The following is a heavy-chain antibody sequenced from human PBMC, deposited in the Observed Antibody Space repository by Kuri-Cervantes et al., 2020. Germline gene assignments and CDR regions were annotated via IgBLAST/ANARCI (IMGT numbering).Heavy chain of an antibody. CDR3: ARSYYYGSGIFYYYMDV. CDR2: TYYMSKRDN. CDR1: GDSVPSNSAA. Sequence: SESLSPTCDISGDSVPSNSAAWNWIRQSPSRGLEWLGRTYYMSKRDNDYAVYVKSQITINPDTSKNQFSLQLNSVTPEDTAVYYCARSYYYGSGIFYYYMDVWGKGTTVTVSS. V-gene: IGHV6-1*01. J-gene: IGHJ6*03. D-gene: IGHD3-10*01.